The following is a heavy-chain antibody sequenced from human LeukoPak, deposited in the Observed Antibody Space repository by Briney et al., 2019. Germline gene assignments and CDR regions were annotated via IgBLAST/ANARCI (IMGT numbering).Heavy chain of an antibody. CDR2: ISGSGGST. V-gene: IGHV3-23*01. D-gene: IGHD3-22*01. CDR3: AKDLPMIVVVITGLYQH. J-gene: IGHJ1*01. Sequence: PGGSLRLPCAASGFTFSSYAMSWVRQAPGKGLEWVSAISGSGGSTYYADSVKGRFTISRDNSKNTLYLQMNSLSAEDTAVYYCAKDLPMIVVVITGLYQHWGQGTLVTVSS. CDR1: GFTFSSYA.